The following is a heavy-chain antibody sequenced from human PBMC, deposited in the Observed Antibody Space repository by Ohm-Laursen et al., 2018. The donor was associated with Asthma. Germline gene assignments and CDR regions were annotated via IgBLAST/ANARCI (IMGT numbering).Heavy chain of an antibody. D-gene: IGHD1-26*01. CDR3: AREWGGMDV. J-gene: IGHJ6*02. CDR2: ISNDGSKK. CDR1: GFTFSSNS. V-gene: IGHV3-30*04. Sequence: SLRLSCSASGFTFSSNSMHWVRQAPGKGLEWVAVISNDGSKKYYADSVKGRFTISRDNSKNTLNLQMNSMRAEDTAVYYCAREWGGMDVWGLGATVTVSS.